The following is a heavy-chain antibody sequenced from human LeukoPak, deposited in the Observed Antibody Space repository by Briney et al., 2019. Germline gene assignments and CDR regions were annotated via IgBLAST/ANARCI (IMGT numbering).Heavy chain of an antibody. Sequence: GGSLRLSCAASGFTFSSNWMHWVRQAPGKGLVWVSRINEDGSTTNYADSVKGRSTIFRDNAKNTLYLQMNSLRAEDTAVYYCVRDLGGRSGHWGQGTLVTDSS. D-gene: IGHD1-26*01. CDR1: GFTFSSNW. CDR2: INEDGSTT. CDR3: VRDLGGRSGH. J-gene: IGHJ4*02. V-gene: IGHV3-74*01.